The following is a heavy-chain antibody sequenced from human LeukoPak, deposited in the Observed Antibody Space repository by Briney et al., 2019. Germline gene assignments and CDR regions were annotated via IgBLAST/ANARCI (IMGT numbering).Heavy chain of an antibody. V-gene: IGHV4-39*07. Sequence: SETLSLTCSVSGGSISSSDYYWGWIRQPPGKGLEWIGTMFYNGATKSNPSLSSRLTMSIDTSNNHFSLKLRFVTAADTAVYYCAREARFALPVVGSGDYWGQGTLVTVSS. CDR2: MFYNGAT. J-gene: IGHJ4*02. CDR3: AREARFALPVVGSGDY. D-gene: IGHD6-19*01. CDR1: GGSISSSDYY.